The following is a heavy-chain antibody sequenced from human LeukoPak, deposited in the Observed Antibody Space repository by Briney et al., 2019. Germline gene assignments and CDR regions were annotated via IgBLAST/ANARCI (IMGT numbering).Heavy chain of an antibody. CDR2: INWNGGST. J-gene: IGHJ4*02. CDR1: GFTFDDYG. D-gene: IGHD6-19*01. Sequence: TGGSLRLSCAASGFTFDDYGMSWVRQAPGKGLEWVSGINWNGGSTGYADSVKGRFTISRDNSKSTLFLQMDSLRAEDTAIYYCAKTSVSSGWPELFDFWGQGTLVTVSS. V-gene: IGHV3-20*04. CDR3: AKTSVSSGWPELFDF.